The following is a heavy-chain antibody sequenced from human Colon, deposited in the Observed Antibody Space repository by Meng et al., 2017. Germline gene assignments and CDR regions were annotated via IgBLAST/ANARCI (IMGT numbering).Heavy chain of an antibody. CDR3: ARMSVGAKRGRDY. CDR2: IYHSGTT. CDR1: GGFITTTDW. D-gene: IGHD1-26*01. J-gene: IGHJ4*02. Sequence: QVPPRESGPGWGPPSGPLSLTCAFSGGFITTTDWWTWVRQPPGKGLEWIGDIYHSGTTMSNPSLKSRLSMSIDKSLNQFSLELTSVTAADTAVYYCARMSVGAKRGRDYWGQGTLVTVSS. V-gene: IGHV4-4*02.